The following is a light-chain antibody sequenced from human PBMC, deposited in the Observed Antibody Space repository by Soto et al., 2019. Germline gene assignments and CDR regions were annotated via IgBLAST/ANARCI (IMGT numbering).Light chain of an antibody. CDR3: GSYAGTTKAV. Sequence: QSVLTQPPSASGFPGQSVTISCSGTSSDVGGYNYVSWYQQQPGKAPKLMIYEVNKRPSGVPDRFSGSKSGNTASLTVSGLQADDEADYYCGSYAGTTKAVFGGGTKLTVL. J-gene: IGLJ3*02. CDR1: SSDVGGYNY. V-gene: IGLV2-8*01. CDR2: EVN.